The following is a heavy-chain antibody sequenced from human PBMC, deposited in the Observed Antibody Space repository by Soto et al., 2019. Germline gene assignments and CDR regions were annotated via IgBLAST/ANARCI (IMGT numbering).Heavy chain of an antibody. Sequence: SETRSLTCTVSGGSISSGTYYWSWIRQHPGKGLEWIGYIHYSGSTNYNPSLKSRVTMSLDTSKNQCSVKLTSVTAADTAVYYCGRRAVRGIIIKDYGMDVWGQGPTVTVSS. V-gene: IGHV4-31*03. CDR2: IHYSGST. CDR1: GGSISSGTYY. CDR3: GRRAVRGIIIKDYGMDV. D-gene: IGHD3-10*01. J-gene: IGHJ6*02.